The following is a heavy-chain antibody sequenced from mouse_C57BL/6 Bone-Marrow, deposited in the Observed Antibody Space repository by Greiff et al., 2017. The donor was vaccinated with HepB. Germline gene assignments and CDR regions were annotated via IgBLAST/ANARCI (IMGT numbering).Heavy chain of an antibody. Sequence: QVQLKQPGAELVRPGSSVKLSCKASGYTFTSYWMHWVKQRPIQGLEWIGNIDPSDSETHYNQKFKDKATLTVDKSSSTAYMQLSSLTSEDSAVYYCAREMGYQAWFAYWGQGTLVTVSA. J-gene: IGHJ3*01. V-gene: IGHV1-52*01. D-gene: IGHD2-2*01. CDR1: GYTFTSYW. CDR2: IDPSDSET. CDR3: AREMGYQAWFAY.